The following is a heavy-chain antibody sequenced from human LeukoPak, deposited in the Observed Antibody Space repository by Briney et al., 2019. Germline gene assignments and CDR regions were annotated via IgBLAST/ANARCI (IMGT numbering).Heavy chain of an antibody. J-gene: IGHJ5*02. D-gene: IGHD3-10*01. CDR2: ISTSSSGM. V-gene: IGHV3-21*03. CDR3: ARDSLGGSSYVS. CDR1: GFTFSSYS. Sequence: GGSLRLSCAASGFTFSSYSMSWVRQAPGKGLEWVSSISTSSSGMYYADSVQGRFTISRDNAKNSLYLQLNNVRAEDTAVYYCARDSLGGSSYVSWGQGTLVTVSS.